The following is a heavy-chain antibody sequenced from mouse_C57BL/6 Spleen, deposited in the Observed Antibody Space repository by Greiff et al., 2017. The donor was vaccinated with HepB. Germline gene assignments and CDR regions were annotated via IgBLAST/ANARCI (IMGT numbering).Heavy chain of an antibody. CDR2: ISSGSSTI. CDR3: ARLSFHYFDY. CDR1: GFTFSDYG. J-gene: IGHJ2*01. Sequence: EVKLQESGGGLVKPGGSLKLSCAASGFTFSDYGMHWVRQAPEKGLEWVAYISSGSSTIYYADTVKGRFTISRDNAKNTLFLQMTSLRSEDTAMYYCARLSFHYFDYWGQGTTLTVSS. V-gene: IGHV5-17*01.